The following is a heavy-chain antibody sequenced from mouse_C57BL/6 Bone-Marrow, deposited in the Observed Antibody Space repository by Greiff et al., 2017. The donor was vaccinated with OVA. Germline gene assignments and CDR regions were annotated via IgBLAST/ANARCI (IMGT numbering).Heavy chain of an antibody. CDR3: ARCPYYYYFDY. Sequence: EVQLQQSGPVLVKPGASVKMSCKASGYTFTDYYMNWVKQSHGKSLEWIGVINPYNGGTSYNQKFKGKATLTVDKSSSTAYMELNSLTSEDSAVYYCARCPYYYYFDYWGQGTTLTVSS. V-gene: IGHV1-19*01. CDR1: GYTFTDYY. D-gene: IGHD1-1*01. J-gene: IGHJ2*01. CDR2: INPYNGGT.